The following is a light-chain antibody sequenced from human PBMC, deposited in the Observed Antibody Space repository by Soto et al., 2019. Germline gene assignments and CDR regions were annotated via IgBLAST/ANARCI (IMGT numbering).Light chain of an antibody. J-gene: IGKJ1*01. CDR1: PSVSSN. Sequence: EIVMPQSPATLSVSPGERATLSCRASPSVSSNLAWYQQKPGLARRLVIYGASTRATGIPARFSGSGSGTELTLTISSLQSEDFAVYYCQQYNNWPPWTFGEGTKVDIK. CDR2: GAS. CDR3: QQYNNWPPWT. V-gene: IGKV3-15*01.